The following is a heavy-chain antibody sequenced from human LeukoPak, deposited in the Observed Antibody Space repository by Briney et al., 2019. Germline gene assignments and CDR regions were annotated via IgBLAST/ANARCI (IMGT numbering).Heavy chain of an antibody. CDR3: ARALAAAGNNFDY. J-gene: IGHJ4*02. CDR1: GYTFTSYG. CDR2: ISGYNGNT. D-gene: IGHD6-13*01. Sequence: GASVKVSCKTSGYTFTSYGINWVRQAPGQGLGWMGWISGYNGNTNYAQKLQGRVTMTTDTSTTTAYMELRSLRSDDTAVYYCARALAAAGNNFDYWGQGTLVTVSS. V-gene: IGHV1-18*01.